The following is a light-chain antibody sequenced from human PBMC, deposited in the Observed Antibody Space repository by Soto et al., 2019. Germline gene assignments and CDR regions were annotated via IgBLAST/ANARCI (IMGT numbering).Light chain of an antibody. CDR1: SSSIGHNY. J-gene: IGLJ2*01. CDR2: DND. V-gene: IGLV1-51*01. Sequence: QSVLTQPPSVSAAPGQKVTISCSGSSSSIGHNYVCWYQQFPGTAPKLLIYDNDKRPSGIPDRFSGSKSGTSATLDITGLQTGDEADYYCGTWDSSLSVGVFGGGTKVTVL. CDR3: GTWDSSLSVGV.